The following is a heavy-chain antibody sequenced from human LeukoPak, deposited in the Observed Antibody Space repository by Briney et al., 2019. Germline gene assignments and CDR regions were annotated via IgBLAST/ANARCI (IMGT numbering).Heavy chain of an antibody. Sequence: PSETLSLTCAVSGVSISSSNWWSWIRQPPGKGLEWIGYIYYSGSTNYNPSLKSRVTISVDTSKNQFSLRLSSVTAADTAVYYCAAYLWGSGFDYWGQGILVTVSS. J-gene: IGHJ4*02. CDR2: IYYSGST. D-gene: IGHD3-16*01. CDR1: GVSISSSNW. CDR3: AAYLWGSGFDY. V-gene: IGHV4-59*08.